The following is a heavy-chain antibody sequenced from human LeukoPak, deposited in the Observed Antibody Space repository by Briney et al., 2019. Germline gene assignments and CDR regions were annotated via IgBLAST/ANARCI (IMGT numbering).Heavy chain of an antibody. CDR2: IYYSGST. CDR1: GGSISSYY. CDR3: AREGCSGGSCYSEDYFDY. V-gene: IGHV4-59*12. D-gene: IGHD2-15*01. J-gene: IGHJ4*02. Sequence: SETLSLTCTVSGGSISSYYWSWIRQPPGKGLEWIGYIYYSGSTYYNPSLKSRVTISVDTSKNQFSLKLSSVTAADTAVYYCAREGCSGGSCYSEDYFDYWGQGTLVTVSS.